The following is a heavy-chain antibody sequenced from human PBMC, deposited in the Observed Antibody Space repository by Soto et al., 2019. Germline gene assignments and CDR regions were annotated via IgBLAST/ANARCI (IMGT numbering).Heavy chain of an antibody. CDR3: VSQRTTVPTQAYFGY. Sequence: SETLSLTCTVSGGSVTNSSYYWGWIRQSPGKGLEWIGSVYYRGRSYSKSSVKSRVTISVDTSKNRFSLSLNSVTASDTAVYFCVSQRTTVPTQAYFGYWGPGALVTVSS. V-gene: IGHV4-39*01. J-gene: IGHJ4*02. D-gene: IGHD4-17*01. CDR1: GGSVTNSSYY. CDR2: VYYRGRS.